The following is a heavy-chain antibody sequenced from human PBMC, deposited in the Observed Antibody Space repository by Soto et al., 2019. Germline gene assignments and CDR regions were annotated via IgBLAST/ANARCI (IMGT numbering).Heavy chain of an antibody. CDR1: GFTFSSYA. CDR3: AKADDFWSGYHIYYYYGIDV. Sequence: GESLQISCAASGFTFSSYAMSCVRQAPGKGLEWVSVISGSGGSTYYADSVKGRFTISRDNSKHTLYLQMNSLRAEDTAVYYCAKADDFWSGYHIYYYYGIDVWGEGTTVAVSS. D-gene: IGHD3-3*01. CDR2: ISGSGGST. V-gene: IGHV3-23*01. J-gene: IGHJ6*02.